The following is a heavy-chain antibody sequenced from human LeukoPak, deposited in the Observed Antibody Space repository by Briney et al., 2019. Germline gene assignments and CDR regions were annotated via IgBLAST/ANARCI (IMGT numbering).Heavy chain of an antibody. Sequence: GSLRLSCTASGSTFDDYCMSWFRQAPGKGLEWIGEINHSGSTNYNASLKSRVTISEDTSKNQFSLKMTSVTAADTAVYYCARAWFSRSLLWFGELSYYYMDVWGKGTTVTIS. D-gene: IGHD3-10*01. CDR1: GSTFDDYC. V-gene: IGHV4-34*01. CDR3: ARAWFSRSLLWFGELSYYYMDV. J-gene: IGHJ6*03. CDR2: INHSGST.